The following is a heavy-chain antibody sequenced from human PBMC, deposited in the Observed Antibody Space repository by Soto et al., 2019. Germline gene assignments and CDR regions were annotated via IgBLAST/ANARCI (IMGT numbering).Heavy chain of an antibody. V-gene: IGHV1-69*01. CDR2: IIPLFGTT. Sequence: QVQVVQSGVEVRRPGSSVKVSCKASGDTFKNCVISWVRQAPGQGLEWMGGIIPLFGTTDFAQRFQGRLTITTDESTTTASMELSRLISEDTATYYCAAELGFGKLSVVWGQGTTVIVSS. CDR3: AAELGFGKLSVV. J-gene: IGHJ6*02. CDR1: GDTFKNCV. D-gene: IGHD3-10*01.